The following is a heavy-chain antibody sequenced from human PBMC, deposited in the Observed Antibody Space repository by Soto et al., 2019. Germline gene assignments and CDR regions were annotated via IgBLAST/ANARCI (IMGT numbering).Heavy chain of an antibody. CDR3: ARELYSCGAECPYYMDY. V-gene: IGHV1-69*13. Sequence: GASVKVSFKASGGTFSSYAISWVRQAPGQGLEWMGGIIPIFGTANYAQKFQGRVTITADESTSTAYMELSSLRSEDTAVYYCARELYSCGAECPYYMDYWGQGTPVTVSS. J-gene: IGHJ4*02. D-gene: IGHD2-21*01. CDR2: IIPIFGTA. CDR1: GGTFSSYA.